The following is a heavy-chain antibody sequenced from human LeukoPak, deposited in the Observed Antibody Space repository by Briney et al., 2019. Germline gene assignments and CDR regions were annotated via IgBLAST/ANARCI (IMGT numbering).Heavy chain of an antibody. Sequence: PGGPLRLSCAASGFTFDDYAMHWVRQAPGKGLEWVSGISWNSGSIGYADSVKGRFTISRDNAKNSLYLQMNSLRAEDTALYYCAKEKGLYYDSSGLDYWGQGTLVTVSS. J-gene: IGHJ4*02. CDR2: ISWNSGSI. V-gene: IGHV3-9*01. CDR3: AKEKGLYYDSSGLDY. D-gene: IGHD3-22*01. CDR1: GFTFDDYA.